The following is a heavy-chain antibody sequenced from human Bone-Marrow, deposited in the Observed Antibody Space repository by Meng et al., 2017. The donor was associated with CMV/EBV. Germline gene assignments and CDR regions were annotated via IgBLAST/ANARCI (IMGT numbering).Heavy chain of an antibody. CDR3: TRGRTGTGWKYYFDY. D-gene: IGHD6-19*01. CDR2: IRSKALGGTT. Sequence: GSLKISCTTSGFTFGDYAMTWVRQAPGKGLECAGFIRSKALGGTTEYAASVKGRFTISRDNSKGNVYLQMNSLKTEDTAMYYCTRGRTGTGWKYYFDYWGRGTLVTVSS. V-gene: IGHV3-49*04. J-gene: IGHJ4*02. CDR1: GFTFGDYA.